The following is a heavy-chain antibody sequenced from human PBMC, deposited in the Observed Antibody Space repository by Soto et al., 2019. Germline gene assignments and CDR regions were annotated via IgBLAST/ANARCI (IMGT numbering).Heavy chain of an antibody. J-gene: IGHJ4*02. D-gene: IGHD3-10*02. CDR1: GFTFSSYG. Sequence: QVQLSESGGGVVQPGRSLRLSCAASGFTFSSYGIHWVRQAPGKGLEWVAHISYDGSNTNYPDSVKGRFTISSANSKNSRHLQLRSLRPGDTALYYDAEGRRYDDVPGPSDYWVQGTLVTVAS. V-gene: IGHV3-30*18. CDR2: ISYDGSNT. CDR3: AEGRRYDDVPGPSDY.